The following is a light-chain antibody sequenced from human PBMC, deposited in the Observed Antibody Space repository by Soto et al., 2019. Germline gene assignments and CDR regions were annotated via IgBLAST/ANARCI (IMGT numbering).Light chain of an antibody. CDR3: QESYTTPVT. CDR1: QSISSY. CDR2: AAS. Sequence: DIQMTQSPSSLSASVGDRVTITCRASQSISSYLNWYQQKPGQAPKLLIYAASSLQSGVPSRFRGSGSGTDFTLTISSLQPEDFATYYCQESYTTPVTFGQGTRLEIK. V-gene: IGKV1-39*01. J-gene: IGKJ5*01.